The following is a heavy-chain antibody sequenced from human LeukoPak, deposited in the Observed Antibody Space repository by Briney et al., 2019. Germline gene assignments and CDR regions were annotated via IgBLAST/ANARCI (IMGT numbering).Heavy chain of an antibody. CDR1: GYTFTSYG. J-gene: IGHJ4*02. CDR2: ISAYNGNT. V-gene: IGHV1-18*01. D-gene: IGHD2-2*01. CDR3: ARDLEHCRNIICSNSAY. Sequence: ASVKVSCEASGYTFTSYGISWVRQAPGQGLEWMGWISAYNGNTNYAQKLQGRVSMTTDTSTNTVYMDLRSLRSDDTAVYYCARDLEHCRNIICSNSAYWGQGTLVTVSS.